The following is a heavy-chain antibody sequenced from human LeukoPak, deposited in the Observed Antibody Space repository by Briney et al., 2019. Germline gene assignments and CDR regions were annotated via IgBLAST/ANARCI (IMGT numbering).Heavy chain of an antibody. V-gene: IGHV3-23*01. CDR3: AKLPRRTYYYDSSGYYIRYFDY. CDR2: ISGSGGST. D-gene: IGHD3-22*01. Sequence: GGSLRLSRAASGFTFSSYAMSWVRQAPGKGLEWVSAISGSGGSTYYADSVKGRFTISRDNSKNTLYLQMNSLRAEDTAVYYCAKLPRRTYYYDSSGYYIRYFDYWGQGTLVTVSS. J-gene: IGHJ4*02. CDR1: GFTFSSYA.